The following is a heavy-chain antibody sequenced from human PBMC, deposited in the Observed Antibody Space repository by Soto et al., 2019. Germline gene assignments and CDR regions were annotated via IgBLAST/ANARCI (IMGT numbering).Heavy chain of an antibody. CDR1: GGSLSSYY. CDR3: ARQDTAMVTWFDP. J-gene: IGHJ5*02. D-gene: IGHD5-18*01. Sequence: SETLSLTCTVSGGSLSSYYWSWIRQPPGKGLEWIGYIYYSGNTNYNPSLKSRVTISVDASKNQFSLKLSSVTAADTAVYYCARQDTAMVTWFDPWGQGTLVTVSS. V-gene: IGHV4-59*08. CDR2: IYYSGNT.